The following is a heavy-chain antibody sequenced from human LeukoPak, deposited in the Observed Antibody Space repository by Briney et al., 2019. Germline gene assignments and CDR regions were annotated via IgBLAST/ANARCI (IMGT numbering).Heavy chain of an antibody. J-gene: IGHJ4*02. D-gene: IGHD4-17*01. CDR1: GGSISSYY. CDR2: IYYSGST. Sequence: SETLSLTCTVSGGSISSYYWSWIRQPPGKGLEWIGYIYYSGSTNYNPSLKSRVTISVDTSKNQFSLKLSSVTAADTALYYCAKDNGYGDNPLDYWGQGTLVTVSS. V-gene: IGHV4-59*01. CDR3: AKDNGYGDNPLDY.